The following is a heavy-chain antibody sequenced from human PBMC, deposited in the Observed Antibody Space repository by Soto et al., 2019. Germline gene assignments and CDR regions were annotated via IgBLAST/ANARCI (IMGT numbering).Heavy chain of an antibody. D-gene: IGHD3-10*01. CDR1: GYTFTNYG. V-gene: IGHV1-18*01. J-gene: IGHJ6*02. CDR3: ARRSSGSYRFYYYVMDV. Sequence: ASVKVSCKASGYTFTNYGISWVRQAPGQGLEWMGWISTYNGNTNYAQKFQGRVTMTTDTSTSTAYMELRSLRSDDTAVYYCARRSSGSYRFYYYVMDVWGQGTTVTVPS. CDR2: ISTYNGNT.